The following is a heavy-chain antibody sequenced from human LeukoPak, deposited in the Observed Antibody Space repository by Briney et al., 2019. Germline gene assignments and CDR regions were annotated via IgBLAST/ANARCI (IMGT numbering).Heavy chain of an antibody. CDR2: ISSSSSYT. V-gene: IGHV3-21*05. J-gene: IGHJ4*02. D-gene: IGHD6-6*01. CDR1: GITFSSYG. CDR3: ARDSSSSSGGHFDY. Sequence: GGSLRLSCAASGITFSSYGMTWVRQAPGKGLEWVSYISSSSSYTNYADSVKGRFTISRDNAKNSLYLQMNSLRAEDTAVYYCARDSSSSSGGHFDYWGQGTLVTVSS.